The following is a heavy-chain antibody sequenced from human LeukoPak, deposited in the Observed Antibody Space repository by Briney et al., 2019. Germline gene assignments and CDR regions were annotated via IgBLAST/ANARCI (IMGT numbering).Heavy chain of an antibody. Sequence: RGVSLRLSCAASGFIFSSYSMSWVRQAPGKGLEWVSVITGSGGNTYYADSVKGRFTVSKDNSKNTVYLQMSSLRVDDTAVYYCAKAASSSWPSYYYGMDVWGQGTTVTVSS. D-gene: IGHD6-13*01. CDR2: ITGSGGNT. V-gene: IGHV3-23*01. CDR3: AKAASSSWPSYYYGMDV. CDR1: GFIFSSYS. J-gene: IGHJ6*02.